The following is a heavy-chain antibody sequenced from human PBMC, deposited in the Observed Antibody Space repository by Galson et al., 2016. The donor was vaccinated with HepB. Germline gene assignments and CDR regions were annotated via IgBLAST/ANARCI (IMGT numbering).Heavy chain of an antibody. CDR3: ARDLGGYSGYGGNYFGMDV. D-gene: IGHD5-12*01. J-gene: IGHJ6*02. Sequence: SLRLSCAASGFIFNNYAIHWVRQAPGKGLEWVTVVPHYGNNKYYADSVKGRFTVSRDNSKSTVNLHMNSLRPEDTAVYYCARDLGGYSGYGGNYFGMDVWGQGTTVTVS. CDR1: GFIFNNYA. V-gene: IGHV3-30-3*01. CDR2: VPHYGNNK.